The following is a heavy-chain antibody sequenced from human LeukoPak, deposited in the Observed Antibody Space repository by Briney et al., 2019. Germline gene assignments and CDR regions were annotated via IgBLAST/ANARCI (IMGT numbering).Heavy chain of an antibody. CDR2: INHSGST. D-gene: IGHD6-13*01. Sequence: PSETLSLTCAVYGGSFSGYYWSWIRQPPGKGLEWIGEINHSGSTNYNPSLKSRVTISVDTSKNQFSLKLSSVTAADTAVYYCARQSIAAAFHMDVWGKGTTVTISS. CDR3: ARQSIAAAFHMDV. V-gene: IGHV4-34*01. J-gene: IGHJ6*03. CDR1: GGSFSGYY.